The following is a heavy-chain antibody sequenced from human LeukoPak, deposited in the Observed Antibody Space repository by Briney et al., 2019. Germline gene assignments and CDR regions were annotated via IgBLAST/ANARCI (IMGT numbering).Heavy chain of an antibody. CDR3: ARDAGGVAARPGYYFYIDV. V-gene: IGHV3-11*04. CDR1: GFTFSDYY. D-gene: IGHD6-6*01. CDR2: ISSSGSTI. J-gene: IGHJ6*03. Sequence: PGGSLRLSCAASGFTFSDYYMSWIRQAPGKGLEWVSYISSSGSTIYYADSVKGRFTISRDNAKNSLDLQMNSLRAEDTGVYYCARDAGGVAARPGYYFYIDVWGKGTTVIVSS.